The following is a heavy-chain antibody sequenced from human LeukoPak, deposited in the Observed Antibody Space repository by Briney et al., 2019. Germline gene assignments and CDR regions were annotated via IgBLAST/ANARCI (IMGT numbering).Heavy chain of an antibody. CDR2: IEQDGTEK. Sequence: GGSLRLSCAASGFSFTTYWMSWVRQAPGKGLEWVANIEQDGTEKYYVDFVKGRFTISRDNSKNTLYLQMNSLRVEDTAVYYCAKPAYAGYYYYMDVWGKGTTVTVSS. J-gene: IGHJ6*03. CDR1: GFSFTTYW. D-gene: IGHD3-16*01. CDR3: AKPAYAGYYYYMDV. V-gene: IGHV3-7*01.